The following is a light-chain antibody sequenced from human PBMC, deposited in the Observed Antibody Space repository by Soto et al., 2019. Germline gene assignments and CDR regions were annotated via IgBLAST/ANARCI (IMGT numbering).Light chain of an antibody. V-gene: IGKV1-5*02. CDR1: RNIGTW. Sequence: DIQMTQSPSALSASIGDRVTIVCRPSRNIGTWLAWYQQRPGNAPRLLIHDASRLESGVPSRFSGSGSGTEFTLTITSLQPDDFATYYCQHCHDYPYIFGQGTKVDIK. CDR2: DAS. J-gene: IGKJ2*01. CDR3: QHCHDYPYI.